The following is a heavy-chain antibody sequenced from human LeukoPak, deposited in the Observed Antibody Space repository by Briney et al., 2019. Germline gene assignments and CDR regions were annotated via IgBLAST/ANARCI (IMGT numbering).Heavy chain of an antibody. J-gene: IGHJ5*02. Sequence: GGSLRLSCVDSGFTFSSNAMSWVRQAPGEGLEWVSTVSSSGGSTYYADSVKGRFTLSRDNSKNMLYLQMDSLRAEDTAVYYCAKLTSTWGQGTLVTVSS. CDR3: AKLTST. CDR2: VSSSGGST. D-gene: IGHD4/OR15-4a*01. V-gene: IGHV3-23*01. CDR1: GFTFSSNA.